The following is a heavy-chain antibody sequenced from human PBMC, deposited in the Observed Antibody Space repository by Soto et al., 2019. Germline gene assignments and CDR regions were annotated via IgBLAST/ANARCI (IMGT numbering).Heavy chain of an antibody. CDR2: ISTFNGNA. V-gene: IGHV1-18*04. Sequence: ASVKVSCKASGYTFSSNGVCWVRQAPGQGLEWMGWISTFNGNARYAQKFQGRVTMTTDTSTNTAYMELGSLNSDDTAVYYCARLNGYSSGWYDYWGQGTLVTVS. CDR3: ARLNGYSSGWYDY. CDR1: GYTFSSNG. D-gene: IGHD6-19*01. J-gene: IGHJ4*02.